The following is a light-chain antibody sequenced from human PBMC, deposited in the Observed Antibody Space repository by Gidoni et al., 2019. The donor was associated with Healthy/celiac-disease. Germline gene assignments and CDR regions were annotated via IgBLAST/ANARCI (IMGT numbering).Light chain of an antibody. CDR1: QSVSSN. J-gene: IGKJ1*01. CDR3: QQYNNWPRT. CDR2: GAS. V-gene: IGKV3-15*01. Sequence: EIVMTQSPATLSVSPGERATLSCRASQSVSSNLAWYQQKPGQAPRLLIYGASTRATGIPARFSGSGSGTEFTLTISSLQPEDFAVYYCQQYNNWPRTFGPXTKVEIK.